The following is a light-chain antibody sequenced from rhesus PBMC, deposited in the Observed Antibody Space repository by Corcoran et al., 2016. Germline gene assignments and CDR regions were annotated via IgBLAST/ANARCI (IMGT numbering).Light chain of an antibody. J-gene: IGKJ1*01. V-gene: IGKV3S9*01. CDR1: QSVSSY. Sequence: EIVMTQSPATLSLSPGERVTLSCRASQSVSSYVAWYQQKPDQPPRLLIYGASTRPTGIPDRFRCSGSVTDFTLIISSLEPEDFATYYCQQYDDLPPTFGQGTKVEIK. CDR3: QQYDDLPPT. CDR2: GAS.